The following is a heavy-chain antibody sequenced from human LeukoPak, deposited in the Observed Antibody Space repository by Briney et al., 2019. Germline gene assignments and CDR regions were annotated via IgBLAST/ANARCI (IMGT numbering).Heavy chain of an antibody. CDR3: ARGIEMATIGDAFDI. J-gene: IGHJ3*02. V-gene: IGHV3-21*01. CDR2: ISSSSSYI. Sequence: GGSLRLSCAASGFTFSSYSMNWVRQAPGKGLEWVSSISSSSSYIYYAGSVKGRFTISRDNAKNSLYLQMNSLRAEDTAVYYCARGIEMATIGDAFDIWGQGTMVTVSS. D-gene: IGHD5-24*01. CDR1: GFTFSSYS.